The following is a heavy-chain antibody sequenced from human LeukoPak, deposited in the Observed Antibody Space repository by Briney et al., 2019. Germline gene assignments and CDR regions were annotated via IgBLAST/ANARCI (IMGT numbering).Heavy chain of an antibody. CDR1: GYTFTGYY. Sequence: ASVKVSCKASGYTFTGYYMHWVRLAPGQGLEWMGWINPNSGGTNYAQKFQGRVPMTRDTSISTAYMELSRLRSDDTAVYFCARGPQQLVLAFDIWGQGTMVTVSS. CDR2: INPNSGGT. D-gene: IGHD6-13*01. CDR3: ARGPQQLVLAFDI. J-gene: IGHJ3*02. V-gene: IGHV1-2*02.